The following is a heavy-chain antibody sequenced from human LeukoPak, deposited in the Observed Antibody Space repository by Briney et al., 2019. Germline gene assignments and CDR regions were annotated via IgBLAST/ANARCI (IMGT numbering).Heavy chain of an antibody. CDR2: ISSSGSTI. D-gene: IGHD3-10*02. V-gene: IGHV3-48*03. CDR1: GFTFSSYE. Sequence: GGSLRLSCAASGFTFSSYEMNWLRHAPGNRLQWVSYISSSGSTIYYADSVKGRFTISRDNAKNSLYLQMNSLRAEDTAVYYCAGLGITMIGGVWGKGTTVTISS. J-gene: IGHJ6*03. CDR3: AGLGITMIGGV.